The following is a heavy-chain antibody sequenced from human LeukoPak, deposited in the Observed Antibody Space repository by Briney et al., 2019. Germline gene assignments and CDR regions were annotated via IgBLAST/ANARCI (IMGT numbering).Heavy chain of an antibody. V-gene: IGHV3-7*01. J-gene: IGHJ4*02. CDR3: ARYYQGSGTYHKPVDY. Sequence: GGSLRLSCAASGFTFSSYWMTWVRQAPGKGLEWVANINQDESEKYYVDSVKGRFTISRDNAKDSLYLQMNSLRAEDTAVYYCARYYQGSGTYHKPVDYWGQGTLVTVSS. D-gene: IGHD3-10*01. CDR2: INQDESEK. CDR1: GFTFSSYW.